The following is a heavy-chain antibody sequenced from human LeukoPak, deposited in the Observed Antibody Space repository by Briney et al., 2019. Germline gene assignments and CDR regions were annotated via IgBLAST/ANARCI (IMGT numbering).Heavy chain of an antibody. J-gene: IGHJ4*02. Sequence: GGSLRPSCAASGFTFSNAWMSWVRQAPGKGLEWVGRIKRKTDGGTTNYDAPVKGRFTISRDDAENTLYLQMNSLQTEDTAVYYCTTDPGDYSDYWGQGTLVTVSS. V-gene: IGHV3-15*01. CDR1: GFTFSNAW. CDR2: IKRKTDGGTT. CDR3: TTDPGDYSDY.